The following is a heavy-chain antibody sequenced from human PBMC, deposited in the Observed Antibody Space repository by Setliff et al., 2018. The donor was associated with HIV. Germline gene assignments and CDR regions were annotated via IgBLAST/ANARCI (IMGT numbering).Heavy chain of an antibody. J-gene: IGHJ5*02. CDR3: ARVSRLHPFDP. CDR1: GGSISSGSHF. V-gene: IGHV4-61*09. Sequence: NPSETLSLTCTVSGGSISSGSHFWGWIRQPAGKGLEWIGHISTSGTTKYNPSLKSRVTISVDTSKKHFSLRLTSVTAADTAMYYCARVSRLHPFDPWGQGTLVTVSS. D-gene: IGHD2-15*01. CDR2: ISTSGTT.